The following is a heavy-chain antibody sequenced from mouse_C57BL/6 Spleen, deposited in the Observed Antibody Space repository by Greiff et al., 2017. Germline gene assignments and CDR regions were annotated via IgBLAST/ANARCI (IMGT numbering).Heavy chain of an antibody. Sequence: QVQLQQPGAELVMPGASVKLSCKASGYTFTSYWMHWVKQRPGQGLEWIGEIDPSDSYTNYNQKFKGKSTLTVDKSSSTAYMQLSSLTSEDSAVYYCARGEGRGAFDYWGQGTTLTVSS. V-gene: IGHV1-69*01. CDR1: GYTFTSYW. CDR3: ARGEGRGAFDY. D-gene: IGHD3-3*01. CDR2: IDPSDSYT. J-gene: IGHJ2*01.